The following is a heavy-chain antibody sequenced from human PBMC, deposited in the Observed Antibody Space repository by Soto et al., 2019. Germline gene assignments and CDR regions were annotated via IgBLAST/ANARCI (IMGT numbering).Heavy chain of an antibody. V-gene: IGHV1-69*13. D-gene: IGHD3-9*01. CDR2: IIPTFGTA. CDR1: GGTFSSYA. CDR3: ARDLLDGYNDMA. J-gene: IGHJ5*02. Sequence: SVKVSCKASGGTFSSYAISWVRQAPGQGLEWMGGIIPTFGTANYAQKFQGRVTITADESTSTAYMELSSLRSEDTAVYYCARDLLDGYNDMAWGQGTLVTVSS.